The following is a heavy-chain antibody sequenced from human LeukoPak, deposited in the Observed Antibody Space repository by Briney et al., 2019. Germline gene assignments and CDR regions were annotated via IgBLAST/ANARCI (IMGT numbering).Heavy chain of an antibody. V-gene: IGHV4-34*09. J-gene: IGHJ4*02. Sequence: SETLSLTCAVYGGSFSGYYWSWIRQPPGKGLEWIGEINHSGSTNYNPSLKSRVTISVDTSKNQFSLKLSSVTAADTAVYYCARGQSSRYSYGCFDYWGQGTLVTVSS. D-gene: IGHD5-18*01. CDR1: GGSFSGYY. CDR3: ARGQSSRYSYGCFDY. CDR2: INHSGST.